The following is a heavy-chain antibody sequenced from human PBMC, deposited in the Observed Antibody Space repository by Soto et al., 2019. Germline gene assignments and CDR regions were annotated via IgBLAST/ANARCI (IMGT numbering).Heavy chain of an antibody. Sequence: QVQLQESGPGLVKPSQTLSLTCTVSGASISSGDYYWSWIRQPPGKGLEWIGYIYYSGSTYYNPSLKSRVTISIDTAKNQCSLNLSSVTAADTAVYYCARDRIRGVKDYWGQGTLVTVSS. CDR3: ARDRIRGVKDY. CDR2: IYYSGST. V-gene: IGHV4-30-4*01. D-gene: IGHD3-10*01. J-gene: IGHJ4*02. CDR1: GASISSGDYY.